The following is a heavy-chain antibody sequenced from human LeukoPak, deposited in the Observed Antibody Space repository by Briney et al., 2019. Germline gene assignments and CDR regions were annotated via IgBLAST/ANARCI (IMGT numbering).Heavy chain of an antibody. D-gene: IGHD1-26*01. V-gene: IGHV5-51*01. Sequence: GESLKISCKVSGYTFTNYWIAWVRQVPGKGLEYLGIIYPDDSDTSYSPSFQGQVTISADKSINTAFLQWSSLKASDTAMYYCARVASGSYYGFDYWGQGTLVTVSS. CDR3: ARVASGSYYGFDY. CDR2: IYPDDSDT. CDR1: GYTFTNYW. J-gene: IGHJ4*02.